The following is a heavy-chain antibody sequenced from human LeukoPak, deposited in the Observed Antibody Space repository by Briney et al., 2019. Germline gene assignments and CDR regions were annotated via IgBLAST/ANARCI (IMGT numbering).Heavy chain of an antibody. J-gene: IGHJ4*02. CDR1: GYTFTGYY. CDR2: INPNSGGT. CDR3: ARVLDYYDSSGLDY. D-gene: IGHD3-22*01. V-gene: IGHV1-2*02. Sequence: GASVKVSCKASGYTFTGYYMHWVRQAPGQGLEWMGWINPNSGGTNYAQKFQGRVTMTRDTSISTAYMELSRLRSDDTAVYYCARVLDYYDSSGLDYWGQGTLVTVSS.